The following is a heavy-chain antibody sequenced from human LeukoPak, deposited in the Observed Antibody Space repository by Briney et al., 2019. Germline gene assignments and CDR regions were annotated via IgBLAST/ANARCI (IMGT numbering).Heavy chain of an antibody. D-gene: IGHD3-9*01. CDR2: LSGSGERT. CDR3: SKDLRVLRSFDWFP. J-gene: IGHJ5*02. V-gene: IGHV3-23*01. CDR1: GFIFSNYA. Sequence: GGSLRLSCAASGFIFSNYAMSWVRQAPGKGLEWVSSLSGSGERTYYADSVKGRFIISRDTSNNTLYLQMNSLSAEDTAVYYCSKDLRVLRSFDWFPWGQGSRVTVSS.